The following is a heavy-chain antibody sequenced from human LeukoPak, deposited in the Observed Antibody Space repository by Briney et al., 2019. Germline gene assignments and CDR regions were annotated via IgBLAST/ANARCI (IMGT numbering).Heavy chain of an antibody. Sequence: GGSLRLSCAASGFTFSSYGMHWVRQAPGKGLEWVAVISYDGSNKYYADSVKGRFTISRDNSKNTLYLQMNSLRAEDTAVYYCAHNTPHYYDSSGYLGGWAYWGQGTLVTVSS. CDR3: AHNTPHYYDSSGYLGGWAY. D-gene: IGHD3-22*01. CDR2: ISYDGSNK. V-gene: IGHV3-30*03. CDR1: GFTFSSYG. J-gene: IGHJ4*02.